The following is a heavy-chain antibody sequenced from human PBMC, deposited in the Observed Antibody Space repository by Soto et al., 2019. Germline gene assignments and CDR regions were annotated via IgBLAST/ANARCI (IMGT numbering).Heavy chain of an antibody. CDR1: GGSVNSGNYY. J-gene: IGHJ6*02. CDR3: ARDIGQWLGYYYCGMDV. D-gene: IGHD6-19*01. CDR2: IYYSGST. V-gene: IGHV4-61*01. Sequence: QVQLQESGPGLVKPSETLSLTCTVSGGSVNSGNYYWSWIRQSPGKGLGWIGHIYYSGSTNYNPSLKSGVTMSVDTSKNQFSLKLSSVTAADTAVYYCARDIGQWLGYYYCGMDVWGQGTTVTVSS.